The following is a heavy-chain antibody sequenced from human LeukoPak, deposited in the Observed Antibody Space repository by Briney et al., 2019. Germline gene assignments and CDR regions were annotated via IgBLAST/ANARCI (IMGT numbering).Heavy chain of an antibody. CDR3: ARHRTRYDSSGYYSRTFDY. D-gene: IGHD3-22*01. Sequence: SETLSLTCTVSGGSISSSSYYWGWIRQPPGKGLEWIGSIYYSGSTYYNPSLKSRVTISVDTSKNQFSLKLSSVTAADTAVYYCARHRTRYDSSGYYSRTFDYWGQGTLVTVSS. J-gene: IGHJ4*02. V-gene: IGHV4-39*01. CDR2: IYYSGST. CDR1: GGSISSSSYY.